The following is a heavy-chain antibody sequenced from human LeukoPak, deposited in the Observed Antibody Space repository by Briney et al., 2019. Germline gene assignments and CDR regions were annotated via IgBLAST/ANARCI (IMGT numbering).Heavy chain of an antibody. V-gene: IGHV4-59*12. Sequence: SETLSLTCTVSGGSISSDYLSWIRQPPGKGLEWIGYINYSGSTNCNPSLKSRVTISVDTSKNQFSLKLSSVTAADTAVYYCAREIDCSGGSCDDYWGQGTLVTVSS. CDR3: AREIDCSGGSCDDY. D-gene: IGHD2-15*01. CDR1: GGSISSDY. J-gene: IGHJ4*02. CDR2: INYSGST.